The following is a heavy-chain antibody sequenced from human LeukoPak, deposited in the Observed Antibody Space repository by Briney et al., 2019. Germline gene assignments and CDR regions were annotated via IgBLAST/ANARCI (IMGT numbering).Heavy chain of an antibody. Sequence: NASETLSLTCTVSGGSVSSSSYYWGWIRRPPGKGLEWIGSIYYSGSTNYNPSLKRRVTISVDTSKNQFSLKLSSVTAADTAVYYCARLPPYRKNFLSQYYYYYYMDVWGKGTTVTISS. CDR2: IYYSGST. CDR1: GGSVSSSSYY. J-gene: IGHJ6*03. D-gene: IGHD3-3*01. V-gene: IGHV4-39*07. CDR3: ARLPPYRKNFLSQYYYYYYMDV.